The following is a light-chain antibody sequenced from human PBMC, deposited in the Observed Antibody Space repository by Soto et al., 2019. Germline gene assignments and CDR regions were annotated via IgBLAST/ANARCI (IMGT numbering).Light chain of an antibody. CDR1: QSVSSSY. J-gene: IGKJ3*01. Sequence: EIVLTQSPGTLSLSPGERATLSCRASQSVSSSYLAWYQQKPGQAPRLLIYGASSRATGIPDRFSGSGSGTDFTLTISRLEPEDFAVYYCQQYGSSSFTVVPGTMVDSK. CDR2: GAS. V-gene: IGKV3-20*01. CDR3: QQYGSSSFT.